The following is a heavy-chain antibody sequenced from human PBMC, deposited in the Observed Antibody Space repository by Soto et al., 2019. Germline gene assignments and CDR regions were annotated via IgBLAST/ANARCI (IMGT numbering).Heavy chain of an antibody. CDR2: ISAYNGNT. CDR3: ARIWFGELSGPYYGMDV. Sequence: ASVKVSCKASGYTFTSYGISWVRQAPGQGLEWMGWISAYNGNTNYAQKLQGRVTMTTDTSTSTAYMELRSLRSDDTAVYYCARIWFGELSGPYYGMDVWGQGTTVTVSS. D-gene: IGHD3-10*01. V-gene: IGHV1-18*01. CDR1: GYTFTSYG. J-gene: IGHJ6*02.